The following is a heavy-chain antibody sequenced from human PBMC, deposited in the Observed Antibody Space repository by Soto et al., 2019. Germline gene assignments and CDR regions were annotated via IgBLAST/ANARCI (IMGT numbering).Heavy chain of an antibody. CDR3: ASDKDRAQLGVNYYYIMDV. D-gene: IGHD3-3*02. CDR1: GGTFSTSA. J-gene: IGHJ6*02. Sequence: QVQVVQSGAEVKKPGSSVKVSCKTSGGTFSTSAISWVRQAPGQGLEWMGGITPIFRTADYAQKFQGRVTITADESTTTSYLELSSLRSEDTAVYYCASDKDRAQLGVNYYYIMDVWGQGNTVTVTS. V-gene: IGHV1-69*12. CDR2: ITPIFRTA.